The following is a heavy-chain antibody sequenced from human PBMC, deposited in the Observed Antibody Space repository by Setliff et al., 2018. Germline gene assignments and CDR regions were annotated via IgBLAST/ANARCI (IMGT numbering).Heavy chain of an antibody. V-gene: IGHV3-15*01. D-gene: IGHD1-1*01. CDR1: GFTFSNAW. Sequence: SLRLSCVASGFTFSNAWMSWVRQAPGKGLEWVGRIKSSSEGATTDYGAPAKVRFTISRDDSKNMIYLQMNNLKIEDTGFYYCSAVAAYTGRNLGSKGTDAYYLWGPGTMVTVSS. J-gene: IGHJ3*01. CDR2: IKSSSEGATT. CDR3: SAVAAYTGRNLGSKGTDAYYL.